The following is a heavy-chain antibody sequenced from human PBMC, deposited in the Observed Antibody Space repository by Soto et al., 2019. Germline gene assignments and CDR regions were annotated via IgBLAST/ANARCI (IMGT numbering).Heavy chain of an antibody. V-gene: IGHV4-31*03. CDR3: ARDLSLYSSSWKYNWFDP. J-gene: IGHJ5*02. CDR2: VYYSGST. Sequence: PSETLSLTCTVSGGSISSGGYYWSWIRQHPGKGLEWIGYVYYSGSTYYNPSLKSRVTISVDTSKNQFSLKLSSVTAADTAVYYCARDLSLYSSSWKYNWFDPWGQGTLVTVSS. CDR1: GGSISSGGYY. D-gene: IGHD6-6*01.